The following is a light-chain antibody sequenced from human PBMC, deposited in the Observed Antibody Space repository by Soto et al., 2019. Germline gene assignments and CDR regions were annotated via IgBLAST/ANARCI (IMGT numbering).Light chain of an antibody. Sequence: DIQMTQSPSTLSASVGDRVTITCRASQSISSWLTWYQQKPGKAPKLLIYKASTLESGVPSRFSGTGSGTQFTLTISSLQPDDFATYYCQQYDSFPYTFGQGTKLEIK. J-gene: IGKJ2*01. V-gene: IGKV1-5*03. CDR3: QQYDSFPYT. CDR2: KAS. CDR1: QSISSW.